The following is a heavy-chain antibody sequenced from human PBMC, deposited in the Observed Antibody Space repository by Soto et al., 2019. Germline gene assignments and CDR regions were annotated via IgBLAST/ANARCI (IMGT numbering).Heavy chain of an antibody. D-gene: IGHD3-3*01. V-gene: IGHV1-24*01. CDR3: ATHSYDFWSGHPSHYFDY. CDR1: GYTLTELS. CDR2: FDPEDGET. J-gene: IGHJ4*02. Sequence: GASVKVSCKVSGYTLTELSMHWVRQAPGKGLEWMGGFDPEDGETIYAQKFQGRVTMTEDTSTDTAYMELSSLRSEDTAVYYCATHSYDFWSGHPSHYFDYWGQGTLVTVSS.